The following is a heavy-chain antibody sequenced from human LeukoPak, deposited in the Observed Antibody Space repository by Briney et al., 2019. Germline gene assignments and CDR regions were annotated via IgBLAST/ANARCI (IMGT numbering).Heavy chain of an antibody. V-gene: IGHV1-2*02. CDR1: GYTFTGYY. D-gene: IGHD2-15*01. J-gene: IGHJ4*02. CDR2: INPNNGGT. Sequence: ASVKVSCKASGYTFTGYYIHWVRQAPGQGLEWMGWINPNNGGTNYAQKLYGRVTMTRDTSISTAYMELTRLKSDDTAVYYCARGYCSAGDCYHFDDWGQGTLVTVSS. CDR3: ARGYCSAGDCYHFDD.